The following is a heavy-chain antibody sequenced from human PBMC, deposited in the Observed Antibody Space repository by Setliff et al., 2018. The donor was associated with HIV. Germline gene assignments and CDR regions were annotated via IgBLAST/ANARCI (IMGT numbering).Heavy chain of an antibody. CDR3: ARENFDWLLLNWFDP. J-gene: IGHJ5*02. V-gene: IGHV4-4*07. CDR1: GGSITSYY. D-gene: IGHD3-9*01. CDR2: IYISGST. Sequence: SETLSLTCTVSGGSITSYYWSWIRQPAGKGLEWFGRIYISGSTDYNPSFESRVTMSIDTSKNQFSLKLSSVTAADTAVYYCARENFDWLLLNWFDPWGQGTLVTVSS.